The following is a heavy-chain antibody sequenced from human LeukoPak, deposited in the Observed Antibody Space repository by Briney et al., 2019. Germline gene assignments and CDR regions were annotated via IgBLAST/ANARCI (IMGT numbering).Heavy chain of an antibody. Sequence: ASVKVSCKVSGYTFTGYYLHWLRQAPEQGLEWMGRINPSSGDTNYAQKFQGRVTMTRDTSINTASMALSSLRSDDTAVYYCARGPSGSDYWGQGTLVTVSS. J-gene: IGHJ4*02. CDR1: GYTFTGYY. CDR2: INPSSGDT. V-gene: IGHV1-2*06. D-gene: IGHD3-10*01. CDR3: ARGPSGSDY.